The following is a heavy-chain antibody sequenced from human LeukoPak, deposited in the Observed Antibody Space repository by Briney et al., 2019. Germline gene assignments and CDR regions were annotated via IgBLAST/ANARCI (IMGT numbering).Heavy chain of an antibody. D-gene: IGHD2-15*01. V-gene: IGHV3-20*04. Sequence: GGSLRLSCAASGFTFDDYGMSWVRQAPGKGLEWVSGINWKSGTIDYADSVKGRFTISRDNAKNSLYLQMNSLRTEDTALYYCAKDMGNCSGGSCYSSAFDYWGQGTLVTVSS. J-gene: IGHJ4*02. CDR3: AKDMGNCSGGSCYSSAFDY. CDR2: INWKSGTI. CDR1: GFTFDDYG.